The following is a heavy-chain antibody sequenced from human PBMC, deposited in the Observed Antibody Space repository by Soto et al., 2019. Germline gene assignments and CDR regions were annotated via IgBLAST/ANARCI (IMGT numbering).Heavy chain of an antibody. Sequence: GGSLRLSCAASGFTFSSYSMNWVRQAPGKGLEWVSSIGSSTSYIYYADSVKGRFTISRDNAENSLFLQMNSLRAEDTAVYYCARDPRYSWNYGRDYYYGMDVWGQGTTVTVSS. J-gene: IGHJ6*02. CDR1: GFTFSSYS. D-gene: IGHD1-7*01. CDR3: ARDPRYSWNYGRDYYYGMDV. CDR2: IGSSTSYI. V-gene: IGHV3-21*01.